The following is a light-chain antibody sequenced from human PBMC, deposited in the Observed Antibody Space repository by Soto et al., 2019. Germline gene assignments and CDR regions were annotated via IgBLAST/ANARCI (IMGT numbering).Light chain of an antibody. J-gene: IGKJ4*01. CDR1: QSVSTY. Sequence: EIVLTQSPDTLSLSPGERATLSCRASQSVSTYLAWYQQKPGQAPRLLIYDASNRATGIPARFSGGGSGTDFTLTISSLEPEDFAVYYCQHREDWPLTFGGGTKVDIK. CDR3: QHREDWPLT. V-gene: IGKV3-11*01. CDR2: DAS.